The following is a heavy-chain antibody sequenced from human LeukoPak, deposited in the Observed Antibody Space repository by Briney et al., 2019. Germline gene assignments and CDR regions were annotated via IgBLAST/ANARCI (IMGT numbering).Heavy chain of an antibody. J-gene: IGHJ5*02. CDR3: ARGEASIAAFDP. V-gene: IGHV4-31*03. D-gene: IGHD6-6*01. CDR2: IYYTGST. CDR1: GGSISSGGYY. Sequence: SQTLSLTCTVSGGSISSGGYYWNWLRQHPGKGLEWIGYIYYTGSTYYNPSLKRRVTISVDTSKNQFSLKLSSVTAADTAVYYCARGEASIAAFDPWGQGTLVTVSS.